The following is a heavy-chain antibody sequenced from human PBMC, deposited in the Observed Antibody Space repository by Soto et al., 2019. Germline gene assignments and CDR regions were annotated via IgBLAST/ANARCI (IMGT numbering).Heavy chain of an antibody. Sequence: SQTLSLPCAISGDSVSSNSAAWNWIRQSPSRGLEWLGRTYYRSKWYNDYAVSVKGRITINPDTSKNQFSLQLNSVTPEDTAVYYCARDADAPGIAAAGTYSFTRSRIDYWGQGTLVTVSS. CDR1: GDSVSSNSAA. J-gene: IGHJ4*02. CDR3: ARDADAPGIAAAGTYSFTRSRIDY. CDR2: TYYRSKWYN. D-gene: IGHD6-13*01. V-gene: IGHV6-1*01.